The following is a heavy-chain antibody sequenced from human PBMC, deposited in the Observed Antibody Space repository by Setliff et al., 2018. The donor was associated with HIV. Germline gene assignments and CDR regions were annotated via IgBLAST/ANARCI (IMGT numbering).Heavy chain of an antibody. Sequence: EASVKVSCKAYGYTFSDYYVNWVRQAPGQGLEWMGWINPNTGGTSFSQKFQGRFTMTGDTSIRTAYMELSRLTSDDTAVYYCARDHCSSSGCYEYSYYGMDVWGQGTTVTVSS. CDR3: ARDHCSSSGCYEYSYYGMDV. CDR1: GYTFSDYY. CDR2: INPNTGGT. D-gene: IGHD2-2*01. J-gene: IGHJ6*02. V-gene: IGHV1-2*02.